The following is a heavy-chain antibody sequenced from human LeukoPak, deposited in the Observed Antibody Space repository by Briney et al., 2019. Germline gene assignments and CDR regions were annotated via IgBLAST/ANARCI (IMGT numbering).Heavy chain of an antibody. D-gene: IGHD6-19*01. V-gene: IGHV3-74*01. CDR1: GFTFSSYW. CDR2: INSDGIST. Sequence: PGGSLRLSCASTGFTFSSYWMHWVRQAPGKGLVWVSRINSDGISTRYADSVKGRFTISRDNTKNTLYLQMNSLRAEDTAVYYCAKQHSSDWNGVAEYFQHWGQGTLVTVSS. J-gene: IGHJ1*01. CDR3: AKQHSSDWNGVAEYFQH.